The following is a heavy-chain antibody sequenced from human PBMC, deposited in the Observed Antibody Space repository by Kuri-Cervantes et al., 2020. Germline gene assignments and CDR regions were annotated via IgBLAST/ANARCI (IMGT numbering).Heavy chain of an antibody. Sequence: LSLTCAASGFTFDDYAMHWVRQAPGKGLEWVSGISWNSGSIGYADSVKGRFTSSRDNAKNSLYLQMNSLRAEDTALYYCAKDVGSDYGGSYYGMDVWGQGTTVTVSS. CDR3: AKDVGSDYGGSYYGMDV. CDR1: GFTFDDYA. J-gene: IGHJ6*02. D-gene: IGHD4-23*01. V-gene: IGHV3-9*01. CDR2: ISWNSGSI.